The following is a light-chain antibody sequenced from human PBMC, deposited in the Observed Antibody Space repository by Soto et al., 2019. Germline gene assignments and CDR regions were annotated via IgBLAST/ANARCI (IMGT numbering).Light chain of an antibody. CDR1: QGISSY. CDR2: AAS. V-gene: IGKV1-9*01. J-gene: IGKJ5*01. Sequence: IQLSQSPYSLSASVGDRVTITCRASQGISSYLAWYQQKPGKAPKLLIYAASTLQSGVPSRFSGSGSGTDFTLTISSLQPEDFATYYCQQLNSYPRTFGQGTRLET. CDR3: QQLNSYPRT.